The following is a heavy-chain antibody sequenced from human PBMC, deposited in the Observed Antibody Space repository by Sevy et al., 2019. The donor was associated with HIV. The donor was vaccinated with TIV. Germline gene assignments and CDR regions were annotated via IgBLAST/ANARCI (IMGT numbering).Heavy chain of an antibody. V-gene: IGHV3-49*04. Sequence: GESLKISCTTSGFTFGDYAMTWVRQAPGKGLEWVGFFRSKAYGGTTEYAASVKGRFTISRDDSKSIAYLQMNSLKTEDTAVYYCTRYCSSSSCEKTNWVDAFDIWGQGTMVTVSS. J-gene: IGHJ3*02. CDR3: TRYCSSSSCEKTNWVDAFDI. CDR1: GFTFGDYA. CDR2: FRSKAYGGTT. D-gene: IGHD2-2*01.